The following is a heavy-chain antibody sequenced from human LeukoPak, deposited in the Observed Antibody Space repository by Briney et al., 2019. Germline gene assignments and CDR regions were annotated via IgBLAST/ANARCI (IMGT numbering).Heavy chain of an antibody. CDR2: TSYDGSNQ. D-gene: IGHD3-22*01. V-gene: IGHV3-30*04. CDR1: GFIFSTYT. CDR3: AKEIGDYYDSMGYYYYMDV. Sequence: GGSLRLSCAASGFIFSTYTMHWVRQAPGRGLEWVAVTSYDGSNQYYADSVKGRFTISRDNSKNTLYLQMNSLRAEDTAVYYCAKEIGDYYDSMGYYYYMDVWGQGTMVTVSS. J-gene: IGHJ6*03.